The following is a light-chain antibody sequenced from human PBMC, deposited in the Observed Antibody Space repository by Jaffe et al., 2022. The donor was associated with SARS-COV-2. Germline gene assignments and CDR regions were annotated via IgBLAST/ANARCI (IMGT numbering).Light chain of an antibody. CDR2: GAS. CDR1: QSASSSF. Sequence: IVLTQSPGTLSLSPGERATLSCRASQSASSSFLAWYQQKPGQAPRLLIYGASSRATGIPDRFSGSGSGTDFTLTISRLEPEDFAVYYCQQYGSSTWTFGQGTKVEIK. J-gene: IGKJ1*01. CDR3: QQYGSSTWT. V-gene: IGKV3-20*01.